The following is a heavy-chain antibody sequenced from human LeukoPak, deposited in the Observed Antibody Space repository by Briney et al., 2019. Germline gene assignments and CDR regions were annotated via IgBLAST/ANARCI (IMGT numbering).Heavy chain of an antibody. J-gene: IGHJ6*02. Sequence: ASVKVSCKASGYSFSNYAMNWVRQAPGQGLEWMGWINTNTGNPTYAQGFTGRFVFSLDTSVNTAYLEISSLKAEDTAVYYCARAIWSIPYFYYGMDVWGQGTTVTVS. CDR2: INTNTGNP. V-gene: IGHV7-4-1*02. CDR1: GYSFSNYA. CDR3: ARAIWSIPYFYYGMDV. D-gene: IGHD2-2*02.